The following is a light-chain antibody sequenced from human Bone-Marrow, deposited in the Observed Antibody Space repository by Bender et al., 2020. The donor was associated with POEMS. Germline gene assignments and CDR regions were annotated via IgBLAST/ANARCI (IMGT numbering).Light chain of an antibody. CDR1: SSDVGYNDR. CDR3: SSYSSSTTSMV. J-gene: IGLJ2*01. CDR2: EVN. Sequence: QSALTQPPSVSGSPGQSVTISCTGTSSDVGYNDRVSWYQQPPGTAPKLMIFEVNNRPSGVPDRFSGSKSGNTASLTISGLQAEDEADYYCSSYSSSTTSMVFGGGTKLTVL. V-gene: IGLV2-18*02.